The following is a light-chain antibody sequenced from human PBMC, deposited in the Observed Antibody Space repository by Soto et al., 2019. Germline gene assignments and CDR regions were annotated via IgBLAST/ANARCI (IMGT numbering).Light chain of an antibody. CDR3: SLYTSSSIVV. Sequence: QSALTQPPSVSGSPGQSVTISCTGTSSDVGSYNRVSWYQQPPGTAPKLMICEVSNRPSGVPDRFSGSKSGNTASLTISGLQAEDEADYYCSLYTSSSIVVFGGGTQLTVL. CDR2: EVS. CDR1: SSDVGSYNR. V-gene: IGLV2-18*01. J-gene: IGLJ2*01.